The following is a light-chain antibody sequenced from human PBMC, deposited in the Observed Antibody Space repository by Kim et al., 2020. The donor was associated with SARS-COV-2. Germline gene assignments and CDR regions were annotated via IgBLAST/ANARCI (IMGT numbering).Light chain of an antibody. Sequence: LSPEDRATRSCRASQSVGNFLVWYQQKPGQAPMLLIYDKSNRATGIPARFSGSGSGTDFTLTISGLEPEDFAVYYCQQRNKWPLTFGGGTKV. V-gene: IGKV3-11*01. CDR2: DKS. J-gene: IGKJ4*01. CDR1: QSVGNF. CDR3: QQRNKWPLT.